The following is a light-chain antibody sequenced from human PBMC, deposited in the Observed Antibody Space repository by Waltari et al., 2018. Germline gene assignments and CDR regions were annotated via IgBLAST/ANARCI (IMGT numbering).Light chain of an antibody. V-gene: IGKV2-30*02. Sequence: DVVMTQSPLSLPVTLGQPASISCRSSQSLVHSSGNTYLSWFQQRPGQSPRRLIYKVSNRDSGVPDRFSGSWSGTDFTLKISRVEAEDVGVYYCMQATYWPWTFGQGTKVEIK. CDR2: KVS. CDR3: MQATYWPWT. CDR1: QSLVHSSGNTY. J-gene: IGKJ1*01.